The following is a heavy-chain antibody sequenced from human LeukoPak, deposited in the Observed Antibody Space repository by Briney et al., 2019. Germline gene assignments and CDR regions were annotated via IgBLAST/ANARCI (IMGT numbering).Heavy chain of an antibody. Sequence: PSETLSLTCTVSGGSISSSSYYWGWLRQPPGKGLEWIGSIYYSGSTYYNPSLKSRVTISVDTSKNQFSLKLSSVTAADTAVYYCARRMGVGLPFDYWGQGTLVTVSS. CDR3: ARRMGVGLPFDY. V-gene: IGHV4-39*07. CDR1: GGSISSSSYY. CDR2: IYYSGST. J-gene: IGHJ4*02. D-gene: IGHD2-15*01.